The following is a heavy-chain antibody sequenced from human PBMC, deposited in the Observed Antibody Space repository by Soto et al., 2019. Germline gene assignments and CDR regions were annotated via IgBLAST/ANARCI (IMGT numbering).Heavy chain of an antibody. CDR1: GYSFTIYW. Sequence: GESLEVSGKGSGYSFTIYWSGWVRQVPGKVLEIIGIIDHADSDTTYRASFQIHSTNSADKSIRTAYLQWSSLKASDTDMYYCARLIPGSIAVAGTSNGGMDVWGQGTTVTVSS. D-gene: IGHD6-19*01. J-gene: IGHJ6*02. V-gene: IGHV5-51*03. CDR3: ARLIPGSIAVAGTSNGGMDV. CDR2: IDHADSDT.